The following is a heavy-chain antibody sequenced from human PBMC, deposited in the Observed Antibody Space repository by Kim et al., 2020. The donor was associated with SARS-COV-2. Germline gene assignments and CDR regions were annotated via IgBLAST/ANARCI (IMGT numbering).Heavy chain of an antibody. J-gene: IGHJ6*02. V-gene: IGHV3-33*06. Sequence: GGSLRLSCAASGFTFSSYGMHWVRQAPGKGLEWVAVIWYDGSNKYYADSVKGRFTISRDNSKNTLYLQMNSLRAEDTAVYYCAKAPRAYFDWSQPPDYYYGMDVWGQGTTVTVSS. CDR1: GFTFSSYG. D-gene: IGHD3-9*01. CDR2: IWYDGSNK. CDR3: AKAPRAYFDWSQPPDYYYGMDV.